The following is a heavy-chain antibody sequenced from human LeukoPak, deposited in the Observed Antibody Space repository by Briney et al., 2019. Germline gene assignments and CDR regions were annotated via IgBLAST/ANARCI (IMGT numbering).Heavy chain of an antibody. Sequence: KPSETLSLTCTVSGGSISSGGYYWSWTRQHPGKGLEWIGYIYYSGSTYYNPSLKSRVTISVDTSKNQFSLKLSSVTAADTAVYYCARESGEDCSSTSCNIHFDYWGQGTLVTVSS. CDR1: GGSISSGGYY. V-gene: IGHV4-31*03. CDR3: ARESGEDCSSTSCNIHFDY. D-gene: IGHD2-2*02. J-gene: IGHJ4*02. CDR2: IYYSGST.